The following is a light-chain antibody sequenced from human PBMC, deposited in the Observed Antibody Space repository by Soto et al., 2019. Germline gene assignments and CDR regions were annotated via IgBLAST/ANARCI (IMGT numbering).Light chain of an antibody. Sequence: DIQVAHSPSSLSASVGDRVTITCRAIQRIDNCLAWYQQKPGKVPQLLIYAASTLESGVPSRFSASGSGIDFTLTISRLQPEDVATYYCQKYNSGPRTFGQWTKLEI. CDR3: QKYNSGPRT. V-gene: IGKV1-27*01. J-gene: IGKJ1*01. CDR2: AAS. CDR1: QRIDNC.